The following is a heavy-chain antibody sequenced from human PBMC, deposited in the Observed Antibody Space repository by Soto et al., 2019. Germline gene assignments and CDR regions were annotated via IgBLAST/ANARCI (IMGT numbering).Heavy chain of an antibody. CDR1: GFTFTKFA. D-gene: IGHD5-12*01. V-gene: IGHV3-30-3*01. CDR2: ISYDGSEK. CDR3: ARDEKNRARFDY. J-gene: IGHJ4*02. Sequence: DLVESGGGVVQPGKSLRLSCTASGFTFTKFAMHWVRRAPGKGLEWVALISYDGSEKYYADSVKGRFSISRDNSRNTLYLQMNSLRGEDTAVYYCARDEKNRARFDYWGQGTLVTVSS.